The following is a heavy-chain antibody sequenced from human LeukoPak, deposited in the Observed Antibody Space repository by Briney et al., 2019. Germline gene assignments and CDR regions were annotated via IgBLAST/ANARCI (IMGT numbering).Heavy chain of an antibody. Sequence: SVKVSCKASGGTFSSYAISWVRQAPGQGLEWMGRIIPILGIANYAQKFQGRVTITADKSTSTAYMELSSLRSEDTAVYYCARDPPAAAGIDYWGQGTPVTVSS. D-gene: IGHD6-13*01. CDR2: IIPILGIA. V-gene: IGHV1-69*04. CDR3: ARDPPAAAGIDY. J-gene: IGHJ4*02. CDR1: GGTFSSYA.